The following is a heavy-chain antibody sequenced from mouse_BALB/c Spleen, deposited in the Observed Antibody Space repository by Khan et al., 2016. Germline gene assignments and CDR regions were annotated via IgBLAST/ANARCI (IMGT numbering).Heavy chain of an antibody. CDR2: IYPGDGDT. CDR1: GYTFTNYW. Sequence: QVQLKESGADLARPGASVKLSCKASGYTFTNYWMQWVKQRPGQGLEWIGAIYPGDGDTRYTQKFKGKATLTADKSSTTAYMQLSSLASEDSAVYYGARSKIRGYFDYWGQGTTLTVSS. CDR3: ARSKIRGYFDY. J-gene: IGHJ2*01. D-gene: IGHD2-4*01. V-gene: IGHV1-87*01.